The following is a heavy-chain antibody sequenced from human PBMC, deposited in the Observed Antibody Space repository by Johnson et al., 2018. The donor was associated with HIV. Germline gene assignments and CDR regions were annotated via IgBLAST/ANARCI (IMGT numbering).Heavy chain of an antibody. Sequence: VQLVESGGGLVQPGGSLRLSCAASGFTFSSYDMHWVRQATGKGLEWVSAIGTAGDTYYVDSVKGRFTISRDNAKNSLYLQMNSLRAEDTAVYYCARGGGGSGWYGGAFDIWGQGTMVTVSS. CDR1: GFTFSSYD. CDR2: IGTAGDT. J-gene: IGHJ3*02. CDR3: ARGGGGSGWYGGAFDI. D-gene: IGHD6-19*01. V-gene: IGHV3-13*01.